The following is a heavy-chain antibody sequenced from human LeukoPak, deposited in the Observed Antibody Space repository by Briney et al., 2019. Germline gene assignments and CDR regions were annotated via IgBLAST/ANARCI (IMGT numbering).Heavy chain of an antibody. D-gene: IGHD1-26*01. CDR3: ATTTIRLGY. J-gene: IGHJ4*02. V-gene: IGHV4-39*07. Sequence: SETLSLTCTVSGGSISSSSYYWGWIRQPPGKGLEWIGTIYDRGSTYYNPSLKSRVTISADTSKNQFSLKLSSVTAADTAVYYCATTTIRLGYWGQGTLVTVSS. CDR2: IYDRGST. CDR1: GGSISSSSYY.